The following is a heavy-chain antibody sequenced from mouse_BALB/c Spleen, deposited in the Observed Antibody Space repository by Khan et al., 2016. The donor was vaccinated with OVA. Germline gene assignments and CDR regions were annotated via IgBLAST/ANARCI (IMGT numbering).Heavy chain of an antibody. Sequence: DVQLQESGPDLVKPGASVKMSCKASGYSFTGYYMNWVKQSHGKSLECIGRINPNTGNTNYNQKFKGKVVFIVDTSSSTVYMELRSLTSEDSAVYYCAKGYDFFAYWGQGTLVTVSA. CDR3: AKGYDFFAY. J-gene: IGHJ3*01. CDR2: INPNTGNT. CDR1: GYSFTGYY. D-gene: IGHD2-14*01. V-gene: IGHV1-26*01.